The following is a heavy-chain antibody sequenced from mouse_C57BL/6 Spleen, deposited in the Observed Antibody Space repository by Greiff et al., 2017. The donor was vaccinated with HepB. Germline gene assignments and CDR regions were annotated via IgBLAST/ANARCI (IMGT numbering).Heavy chain of an antibody. CDR2: IYPGSGST. D-gene: IGHD2-4*01. V-gene: IGHV1-55*01. Sequence: QVQLQQSGAELVKPGASVKMSCKASGYTFTSYWITWVKQRPGQGLEWIGDIYPGSGSTNYNEKFKSKATLTVDTSSSTAYMQLSSLTSEDSAVYYCARGGDYDLYYFDYWGQGTTLTVSS. CDR3: ARGGDYDLYYFDY. J-gene: IGHJ2*01. CDR1: GYTFTSYW.